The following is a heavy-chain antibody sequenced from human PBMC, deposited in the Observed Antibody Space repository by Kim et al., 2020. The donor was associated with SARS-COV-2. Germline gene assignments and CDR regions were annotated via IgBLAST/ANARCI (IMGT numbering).Heavy chain of an antibody. Sequence: EKYYVDSVKGRFTISRDNAKNSLFLQMNNLKVDDTAVYYCARGRSSFDYWGRGTLLTVSA. V-gene: IGHV3-7*01. D-gene: IGHD1-26*01. J-gene: IGHJ4*02. CDR2: EK. CDR3: ARGRSSFDY.